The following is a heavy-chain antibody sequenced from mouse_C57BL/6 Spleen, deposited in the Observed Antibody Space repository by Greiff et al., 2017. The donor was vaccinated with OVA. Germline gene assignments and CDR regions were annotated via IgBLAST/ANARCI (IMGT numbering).Heavy chain of an antibody. Sequence: VQLQQPGAELVRPGSSVKLSCKASGYTFTSYWMHWVKQRPIQGLEWIGNIDPSDSETHYNQKFKDKATLTVDKSSSTAYMQLSSLTSEDSAVYYCARPGYAGGAMDYWGQGTSVTVSS. CDR1: GYTFTSYW. CDR3: ARPGYAGGAMDY. J-gene: IGHJ4*01. D-gene: IGHD2-2*01. V-gene: IGHV1-52*01. CDR2: IDPSDSET.